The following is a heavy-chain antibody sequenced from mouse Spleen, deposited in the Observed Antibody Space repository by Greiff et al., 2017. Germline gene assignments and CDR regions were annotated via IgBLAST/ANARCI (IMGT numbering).Heavy chain of an antibody. J-gene: IGHJ4*01. D-gene: IGHD1-1*01. CDR1: GFTFSSYA. CDR3: ARDGATVVAFYAMDY. CDR2: ISDGGSYT. Sequence: EVKVEESGGGLVKPGGSLKLSCAASGFTFSSYAMSWVRQTPEKRLEWVATISDGGSYTYYPDNVKGRFTISRDNAKNNLYLQMSHLKSEDTAMYYCARDGATVVAFYAMDYWGQGTSVTVSS. V-gene: IGHV5-4*01.